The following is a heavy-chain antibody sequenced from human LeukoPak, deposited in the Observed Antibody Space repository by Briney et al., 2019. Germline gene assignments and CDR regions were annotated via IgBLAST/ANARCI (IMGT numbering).Heavy chain of an antibody. V-gene: IGHV3-74*01. J-gene: IGHJ6*04. D-gene: IGHD1-14*01. CDR1: GFTFSSYW. CDR2: INSDRGST. Sequence: GGSLRLSCAASGFTFSSYWMHWVRQAPGKGLVWVSRINSDRGSTSYADSVKGRFTISRDNAKNTLYLQMNSLRAEDTAVYYCAREPDYYYGMDVWGKGTTVTVSS. CDR3: AREPDYYYGMDV.